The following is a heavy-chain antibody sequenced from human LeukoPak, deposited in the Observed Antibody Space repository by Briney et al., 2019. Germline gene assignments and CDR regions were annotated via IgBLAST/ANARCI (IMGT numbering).Heavy chain of an antibody. CDR2: ISKSSDRI. CDR1: GFNFRTYS. D-gene: IGHD2-2*01. V-gene: IGHV3-48*04. CDR3: ARDLLNDEGSSYFFDQ. Sequence: GGSLRLSCVASGFNFRTYSMNWVRQAPGKGLEWVSYISKSSDRIYHADSVKGRFTISRDNAKNSLYLQMDSLRAEDTAVYYCARDLLNDEGSSYFFDQWGQGTLVTVPS. J-gene: IGHJ4*02.